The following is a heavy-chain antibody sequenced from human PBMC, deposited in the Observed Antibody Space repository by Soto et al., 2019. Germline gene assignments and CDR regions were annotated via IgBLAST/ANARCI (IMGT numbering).Heavy chain of an antibody. CDR2: ITAGNGNT. V-gene: IGHV1-3*01. CDR3: ERKAGPTPFDP. CDR1: WYNFTSYS. Sequence: GAPGKVSCKGSWYNFTSYSIHLVRQGPGQRLEWMGWITAGNGNTKYSQKFQGRVTINTDTSASTLYMDLNSLPSEDPALYAGERKAGPTPFDPWGQGDPVTVSS. J-gene: IGHJ5*02. D-gene: IGHD6-19*01.